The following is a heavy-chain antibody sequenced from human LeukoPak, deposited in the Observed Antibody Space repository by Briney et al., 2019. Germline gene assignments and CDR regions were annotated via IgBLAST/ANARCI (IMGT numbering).Heavy chain of an antibody. Sequence: SETLSLTCAVYGGSFSGYYWSWLRQPPGKWLEWIGEINHSGSTNYNPSLKSRVTISVDTSKNQFSLKLSSVTAADTAVYYCARGVRASRRITMVRGVIITAPNWFDPWGQGTLVTVSS. CDR1: GGSFSGYY. CDR3: ARGVRASRRITMVRGVIITAPNWFDP. V-gene: IGHV4-34*01. J-gene: IGHJ5*02. CDR2: INHSGST. D-gene: IGHD3-10*01.